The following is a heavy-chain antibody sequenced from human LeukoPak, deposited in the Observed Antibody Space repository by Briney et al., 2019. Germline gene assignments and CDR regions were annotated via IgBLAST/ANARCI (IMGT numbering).Heavy chain of an antibody. CDR1: GYTFTGYY. Sequence: ASVKVSCKASGYTFTGYYMHWVRQAPGQGLEWMGWINPNSGGTNYAQKFQGRVTMTRGTSISTAYMELSRLRSDDTAVYYCASQYYDFWSGYRLFDYWGQGTLVTVSS. D-gene: IGHD3-3*01. CDR3: ASQYYDFWSGYRLFDY. J-gene: IGHJ4*02. CDR2: INPNSGGT. V-gene: IGHV1-2*02.